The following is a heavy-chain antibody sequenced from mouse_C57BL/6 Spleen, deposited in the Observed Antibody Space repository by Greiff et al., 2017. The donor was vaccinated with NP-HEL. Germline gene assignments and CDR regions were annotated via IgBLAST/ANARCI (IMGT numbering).Heavy chain of an antibody. CDR2: IDPSDSYT. D-gene: IGHD4-1*01. CDR1: GYTFTSYW. J-gene: IGHJ1*03. Sequence: QVQLQQPGAELVMPGASVKLSCKASGYTFTSYWMHWVKQRPGQGLEWIGEIDPSDSYTNYNQKFKGKSTLTVDKSSSTAYMQLSSLTSEDSAVYYCARGELGPDVWGTGTTVTVSS. V-gene: IGHV1-69*01. CDR3: ARGELGPDV.